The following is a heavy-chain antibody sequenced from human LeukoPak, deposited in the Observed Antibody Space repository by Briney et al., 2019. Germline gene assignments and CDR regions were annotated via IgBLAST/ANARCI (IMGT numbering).Heavy chain of an antibody. J-gene: IGHJ5*02. D-gene: IGHD3-10*01. CDR1: GYTFTSHY. Sequence: VASVKVSCKASGYTFTSHYMHWIRQARGQGLEWMGWISAYNGNTHYAQNLQGRVTMTTDTSTSTAYMELKSLRSDDTAVYYCARGGHRRYYYTSGSAFDPWGQGTLVTVSS. V-gene: IGHV1-18*01. CDR3: ARGGHRRYYYTSGSAFDP. CDR2: ISAYNGNT.